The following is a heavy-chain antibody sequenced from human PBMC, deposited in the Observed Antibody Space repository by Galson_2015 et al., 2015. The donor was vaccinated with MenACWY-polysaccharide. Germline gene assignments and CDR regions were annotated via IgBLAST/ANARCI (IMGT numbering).Heavy chain of an antibody. J-gene: IGHJ1*01. V-gene: IGHV3-7*01. CDR1: GFTFSTYW. Sequence: SLRLSCAASGFTFSTYWMTWVRQASGKGLEWVANIKQDGSEKYYVDSVKGRFTISRDNAENSLYLQMNSLRAEDTAVYYCATAPSLHVGQHWGQGTLVIVSS. D-gene: IGHD5-24*01. CDR3: ATAPSLHVGQH. CDR2: IKQDGSEK.